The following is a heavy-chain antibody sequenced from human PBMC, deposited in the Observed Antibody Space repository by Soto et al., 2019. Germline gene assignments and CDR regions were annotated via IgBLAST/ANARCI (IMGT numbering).Heavy chain of an antibody. Sequence: QEQVVESGGGVVQPGGSLRLSCAASGFTFSLYVMHWVRQAPGKGLEWVGLISFDGYNKFYADSVKGRFTISRDNSENKVYLEMNNLRVEDTALYYCVRHLDSGMDVWGQGTTVTVS. CDR3: VRHLDSGMDV. CDR1: GFTFSLYV. CDR2: ISFDGYNK. J-gene: IGHJ6*02. V-gene: IGHV3-30-3*01.